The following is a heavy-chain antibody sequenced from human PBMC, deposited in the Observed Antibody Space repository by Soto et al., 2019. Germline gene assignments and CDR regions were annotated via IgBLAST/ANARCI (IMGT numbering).Heavy chain of an antibody. CDR3: AGDQAVGYDFWSGHYRGKWFDP. CDR1: GYSISSGYY. J-gene: IGHJ5*02. D-gene: IGHD3-3*01. CDR2: IYHSVST. V-gene: IGHV4-38-2*02. Sequence: KTSETLSLTCAVSGYSISSGYYWGWIRQPPGKGLEWIGSIYHSVSTYYNPSLKSRVTISVDTSKNQFSLKLSSVTAEDTAVYYCAGDQAVGYDFWSGHYRGKWFDPWGQRTLVPVSS.